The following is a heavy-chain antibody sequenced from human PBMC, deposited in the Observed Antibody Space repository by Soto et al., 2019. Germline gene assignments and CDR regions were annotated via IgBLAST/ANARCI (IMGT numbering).Heavy chain of an antibody. CDR1: GFTFSSSW. J-gene: IGHJ4*02. V-gene: IGHV3-74*01. CDR2: INSDGSET. CDR3: ASDCGYSPAY. D-gene: IGHD5-18*01. Sequence: EVELVESGGGLVQPGGSLRLSCAASGFTFSSSWMHWVRQAPGKGLVWVSYINSDGSETRYADSVKGRFTISRDNAKNKLDLQMISLRAEDAALYYYASDCGYSPAYWGQGTVVTVPS.